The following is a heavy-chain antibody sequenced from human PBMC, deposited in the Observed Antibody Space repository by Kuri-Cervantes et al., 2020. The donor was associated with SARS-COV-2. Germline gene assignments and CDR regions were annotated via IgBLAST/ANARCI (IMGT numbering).Heavy chain of an antibody. CDR1: GFTFSDYY. D-gene: IGHD1-26*01. CDR2: ISSSSTI. V-gene: IGHV3-69-1*01. Sequence: GGSLRLSCAASGFTFSDYYMNWVRQAPGKGLEWVSSISSSSTIYYADSVKGRFTISRDNAKNSLYLQMNSLRAEDTAVYYCARAEWGLIDYWGQGTLVTVSS. CDR3: ARAEWGLIDY. J-gene: IGHJ4*02.